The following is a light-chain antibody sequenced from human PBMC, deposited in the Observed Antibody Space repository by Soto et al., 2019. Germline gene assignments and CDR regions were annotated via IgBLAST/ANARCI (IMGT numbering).Light chain of an antibody. Sequence: EIVMTQSPATLSVSPGERATLSCRASQSVSSNLAWYQQKPGQAPRLLIYGASTRATGIPARFSGRGSGTEFTLTISSLQPEDFAIYYCQQYNSWPLTFGGGTKVEIK. CDR3: QQYNSWPLT. CDR1: QSVSSN. J-gene: IGKJ4*02. CDR2: GAS. V-gene: IGKV3-15*01.